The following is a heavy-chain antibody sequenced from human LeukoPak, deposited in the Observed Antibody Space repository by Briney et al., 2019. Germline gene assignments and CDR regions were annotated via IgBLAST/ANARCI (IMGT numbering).Heavy chain of an antibody. J-gene: IGHJ4*02. CDR1: GYTFTGYY. V-gene: IGHV1-2*02. Sequence: ASVKVSCKASGYTFTGYYMHWVRQAPGQGLEWMGWISPNSGGTNYAQKFQGRVTMTRDTSIGTAYMELSRLRSDDTAVYYCARGKNYAKVRALCMPLDYWGQGTLVTVSS. CDR2: ISPNSGGT. D-gene: IGHD2-2*01. CDR3: ARGKNYAKVRALCMPLDY.